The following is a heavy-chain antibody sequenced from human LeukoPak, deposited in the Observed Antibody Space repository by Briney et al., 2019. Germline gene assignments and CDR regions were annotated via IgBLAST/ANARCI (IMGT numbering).Heavy chain of an antibody. CDR3: ARIRRYCSGGSCYSGLKLGVSYYFDY. J-gene: IGHJ4*02. V-gene: IGHV4-34*01. D-gene: IGHD2-15*01. CDR2: INLSGST. Sequence: PSETLSLTCAVYGGSFSGYYWGWIRQPPGKGLEWIGEINLSGSTNYNPSLKSLVTISVDTSKNQFSLQLSSVTAAGTAVYYCARIRRYCSGGSCYSGLKLGVSYYFDYWGQGTLVTVSS. CDR1: GGSFSGYY.